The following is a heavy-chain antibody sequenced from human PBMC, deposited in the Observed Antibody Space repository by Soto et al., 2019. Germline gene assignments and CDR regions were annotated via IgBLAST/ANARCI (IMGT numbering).Heavy chain of an antibody. Sequence: QVQLVESGGGVVQPGRSLRLSCAASGFSFSNCGMHWVRQAPGKGLEWVAAISSDGSDKYYSESVKGRFTISRDNSKNTLFLQMNRLRVEDTAVYYCVKGSEVARQELDYWGQGTLVTVSS. CDR1: GFSFSNCG. D-gene: IGHD2-15*01. V-gene: IGHV3-30*18. CDR2: ISSDGSDK. J-gene: IGHJ4*02. CDR3: VKGSEVARQELDY.